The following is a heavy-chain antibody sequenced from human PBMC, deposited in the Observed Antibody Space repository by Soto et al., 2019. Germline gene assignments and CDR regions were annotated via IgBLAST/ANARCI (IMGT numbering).Heavy chain of an antibody. CDR1: GFTFSKYW. J-gene: IGHJ6*03. V-gene: IGHV3-74*01. CDR3: ARGNCNGGDCYYPYYYYYIDV. D-gene: IGHD2-15*01. Sequence: GGSLRLSCAASGFTFSKYWMHWVRQAPWKGLLWVSRINSNGGSTTYADSVNGRFTISRDNAKNTLYLQMNSLRAEDTAVYFCARGNCNGGDCYYPYYYYYIDVWGKGTTVTVSS. CDR2: INSNGGST.